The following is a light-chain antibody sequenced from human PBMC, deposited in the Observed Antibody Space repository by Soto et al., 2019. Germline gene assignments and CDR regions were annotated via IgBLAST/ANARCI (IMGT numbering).Light chain of an antibody. J-gene: IGLJ2*01. CDR2: EVS. CDR1: SSDVGAYNY. Sequence: QSALTQPASVSGSPGQSITISCTGTSSDVGAYNYVSWYQHRPGKAPKLIIHEVSNRASGVSNRFSASKSGNTATLTISGVQAEDEADYYCYSHGSTIVFGRGTKLTVL. V-gene: IGLV2-14*01. CDR3: YSHGSTIV.